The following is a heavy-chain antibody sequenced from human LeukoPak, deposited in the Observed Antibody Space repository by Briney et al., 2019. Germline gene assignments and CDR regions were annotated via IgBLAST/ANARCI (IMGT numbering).Heavy chain of an antibody. CDR2: ISYDGSNK. CDR3: AKDFSAAADFDY. Sequence: PGGSLRLSCAASGFTFSSYAMHWVRQAPGKGLEWVAVISYDGSNKYYADSVKGRFTISRDNSKNTLYLQMNSLRAEDTAVYYCAKDFSAAADFDYWGQGTLVTVSS. J-gene: IGHJ4*02. D-gene: IGHD6-13*01. V-gene: IGHV3-30-3*01. CDR1: GFTFSSYA.